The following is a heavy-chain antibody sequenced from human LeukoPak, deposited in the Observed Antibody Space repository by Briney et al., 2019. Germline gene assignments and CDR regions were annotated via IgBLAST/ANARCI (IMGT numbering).Heavy chain of an antibody. CDR1: GYTFTGYY. V-gene: IGHV1-3*03. CDR3: ARASSWFGESYFDY. CDR2: INAGNGNT. D-gene: IGHD3-10*01. Sequence: ASVKVSCKASGYTFTGYYMHWVRQAPGQRLEWMGWINAGNGNTKYSQEFQGRVTITRDTSASTAYMELSSLRSEDMAVYYCARASSWFGESYFDYWGQGTLVTVSS. J-gene: IGHJ4*02.